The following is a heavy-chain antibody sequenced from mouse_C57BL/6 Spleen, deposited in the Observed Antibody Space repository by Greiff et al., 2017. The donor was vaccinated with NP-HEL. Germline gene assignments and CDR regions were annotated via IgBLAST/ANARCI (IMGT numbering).Heavy chain of an antibody. CDR3: ARSPTVRVYFDY. Sequence: VQLQQSGAELVKPGASVKISCKASGYAFSSYWMNWVKQRPGKGLEWIGQIYPGDGDTNYNGKFKGKATLTADKSSSTAYMQLSSLTSEDSAVYFCARSPTVRVYFDYWGQGTTLTVSS. CDR2: IYPGDGDT. J-gene: IGHJ2*01. CDR1: GYAFSSYW. D-gene: IGHD1-1*01. V-gene: IGHV1-80*01.